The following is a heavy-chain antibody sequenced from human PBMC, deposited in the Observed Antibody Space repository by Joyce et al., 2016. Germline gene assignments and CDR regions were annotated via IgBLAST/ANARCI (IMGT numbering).Heavy chain of an antibody. CDR3: ASGFNFKGRSFFDY. V-gene: IGHV4-30-2*01. J-gene: IGHJ4*02. CDR2: IYHNEST. Sequence: QLQLQESGSGLVKPSQTLSLTCAVSGASVSSGGYSWSWIRQPPGKGLEGIGYIYHNESTYNNPSLKSRVTISVDRSKNQFSLKLASVTAADTAVYYCASGFNFKGRSFFDYWGQGALVTVSS. CDR1: GASVSSGGYS. D-gene: IGHD3-10*01.